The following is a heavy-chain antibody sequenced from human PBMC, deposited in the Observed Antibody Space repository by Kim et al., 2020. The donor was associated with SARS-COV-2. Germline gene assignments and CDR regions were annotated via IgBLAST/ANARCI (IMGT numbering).Heavy chain of an antibody. CDR3: ARDGSTGSYGMDV. Sequence: YADSVKGRFTISRDNAKNSLYVQMNSLRAEDTDVYYCARDGSTGSYGMDVWGQGTTVTVSS. V-gene: IGHV3-48*03. J-gene: IGHJ6*02. D-gene: IGHD6-19*01.